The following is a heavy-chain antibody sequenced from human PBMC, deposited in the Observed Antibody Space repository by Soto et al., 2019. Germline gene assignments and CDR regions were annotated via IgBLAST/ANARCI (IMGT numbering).Heavy chain of an antibody. V-gene: IGHV3-74*01. Sequence: EVQLVESGGGLVQPGGSLRLSCAASGFTFSSYWMHWVRQAPGKGLVWVSRIHSDGSITTYADYVKGRFTISRDNYKNMLYIQINSLRAEDTAVYYCARGRGTVVWRGYYYYYYGLDVWGQGTTVTVSS. CDR3: ARGRGTVVWRGYYYYYYGLDV. D-gene: IGHD3-3*01. J-gene: IGHJ6*02. CDR2: IHSDGSIT. CDR1: GFTFSSYW.